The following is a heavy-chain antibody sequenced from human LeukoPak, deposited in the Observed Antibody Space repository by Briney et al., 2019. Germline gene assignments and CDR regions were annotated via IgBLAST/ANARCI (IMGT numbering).Heavy chain of an antibody. CDR1: GFTFSSYS. V-gene: IGHV3-21*01. D-gene: IGHD6-19*01. Sequence: GGSLRLSCAASGFTFSSYSMNWVRQAPGKGLEWVSSISSSSSYIYYAHSVKGRFTISRDNAKNSLYLQMNSLRAEDTAVYYCARGSGAVAGVDYWGQGTLVTVSS. CDR2: ISSSSSYI. CDR3: ARGSGAVAGVDY. J-gene: IGHJ4*02.